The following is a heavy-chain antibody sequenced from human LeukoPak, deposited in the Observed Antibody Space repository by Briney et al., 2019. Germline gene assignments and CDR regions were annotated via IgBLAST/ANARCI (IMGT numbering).Heavy chain of an antibody. D-gene: IGHD5-24*01. Sequence: TSETLSLTCTVSGGSISSYYWSWIRQPPGKGLEWIGYIYYSGSTNYNPSLKSRVTISVDTSKDQFSLKLSSVTAAGTAVYYCARIRRDGYNFFDYWGQGTLVTVSS. CDR1: GGSISSYY. CDR3: ARIRRDGYNFFDY. V-gene: IGHV4-59*08. J-gene: IGHJ4*02. CDR2: IYYSGST.